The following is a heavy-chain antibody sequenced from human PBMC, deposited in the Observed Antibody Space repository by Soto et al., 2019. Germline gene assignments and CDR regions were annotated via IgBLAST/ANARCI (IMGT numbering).Heavy chain of an antibody. J-gene: IGHJ6*02. CDR2: IYYSGST. CDR1: GGSISSDHYY. D-gene: IGHD6-6*01. CDR3: AREEFYSSWGYCDYGMDV. V-gene: IGHV4-30-4*01. Sequence: SENLSLTWTVSGGSISSDHYYLSWIRQPPGKGLEWIGYIYYSGSTYYNPSLASRVTISVDTSKNQFSLKLRSVTAADTAVYYCAREEFYSSWGYCDYGMDVWGQGTTVTVSS.